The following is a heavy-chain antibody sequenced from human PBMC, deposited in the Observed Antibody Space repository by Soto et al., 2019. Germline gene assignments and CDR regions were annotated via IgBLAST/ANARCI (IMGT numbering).Heavy chain of an antibody. CDR3: ARTIRSSGWPNYFDY. V-gene: IGHV4-59*01. Sequence: QVQLQESGPGLVKPSETLSLTCTVSGGSISSYHWSWIRQPPGKGLECIGYIYYSGNTNYNPSLKNRVTISVDTSKNQFSLRLSSVTAADTAVYYCARTIRSSGWPNYFDYWGQGTLVTVSS. CDR1: GGSISSYH. J-gene: IGHJ4*02. D-gene: IGHD6-19*01. CDR2: IYYSGNT.